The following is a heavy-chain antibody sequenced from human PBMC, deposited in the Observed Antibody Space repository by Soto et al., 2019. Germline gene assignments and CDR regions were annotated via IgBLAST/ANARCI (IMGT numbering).Heavy chain of an antibody. V-gene: IGHV3-30*04. CDR3: ARNLGYYFDY. J-gene: IGHJ4*02. CDR2: ISYDGSNK. Sequence: GGSLRLSCAASGFTFSSYAMHWVRQAPGKGLEWVAVISYDGSNKYYADSVKGRFTISRDNSKNTLYLQMNSMRAADAAVYYCARNLGYYFDYWGQGTLVTVSS. CDR1: GFTFSSYA. D-gene: IGHD7-27*01.